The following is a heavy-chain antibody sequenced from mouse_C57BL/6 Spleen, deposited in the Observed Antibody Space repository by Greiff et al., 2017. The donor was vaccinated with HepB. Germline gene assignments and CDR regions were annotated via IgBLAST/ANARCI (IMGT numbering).Heavy chain of an antibody. V-gene: IGHV1-64*01. D-gene: IGHD2-12*01. CDR2: IHPNSGST. J-gene: IGHJ2*01. CDR3: APLYYSMYYFDY. CDR1: GYTFTSYW. Sequence: QVQLQQPGAELVKPGASVKLSCKASGYTFTSYWMHWVKQRPGQGLEWIGMIHPNSGSTNYNEKFKSKATLTVDKSSSTAYMQLSSLTSEDSAVYYCAPLYYSMYYFDYWGQGTTLTVSS.